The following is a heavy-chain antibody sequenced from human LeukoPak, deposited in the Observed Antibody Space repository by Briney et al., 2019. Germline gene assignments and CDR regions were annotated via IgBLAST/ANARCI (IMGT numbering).Heavy chain of an antibody. V-gene: IGHV3-53*04. CDR1: GFTVSSNY. J-gene: IGHJ6*02. D-gene: IGHD2-15*01. Sequence: PGGSLRLSCAASGFTVSSNYMSWVRQAPGKGPEWVSVIYSGGSTYYADSVKGRFTISRHNSKNTLYLQMNSLRAEDTAVYYCARMGFVAVAKYYGMDVWGQGTTVAVSS. CDR2: IYSGGST. CDR3: ARMGFVAVAKYYGMDV.